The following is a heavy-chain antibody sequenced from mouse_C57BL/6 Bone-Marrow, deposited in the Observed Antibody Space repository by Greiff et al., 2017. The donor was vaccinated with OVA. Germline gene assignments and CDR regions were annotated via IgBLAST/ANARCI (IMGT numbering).Heavy chain of an antibody. CDR2: IDPSDSYT. CDR1: GYTFTSYW. CDR3: ARGGMVTTGDYFDY. Sequence: QVQLQQPGAELVMPGASVKLSCKASGYTFTSYWMHWVKQRPGQGLEWLGEIDPSDSYTNYNQKFKGKSTLTVAQSSSTAYMQRSSLTSEDSAVYYWARGGMVTTGDYFDYWGQGTTLTVSS. D-gene: IGHD2-2*01. V-gene: IGHV1-69*01. J-gene: IGHJ2*01.